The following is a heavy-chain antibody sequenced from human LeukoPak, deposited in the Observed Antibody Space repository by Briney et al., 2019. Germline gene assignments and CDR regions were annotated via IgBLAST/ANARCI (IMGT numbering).Heavy chain of an antibody. J-gene: IGHJ4*02. V-gene: IGHV3-7*01. CDR2: IKQDVTEK. CDR1: GFTFSSYW. CDR3: ARVLQYTYGPYYSDY. Sequence: GGALRLSCAASGFTFSSYWMSWVRQAPGKGVEGVAYIKQDVTEKYYVDSVKGGFSISRDNAKNSLYMQMNRLTVEDTAIYYCARVLQYTYGPYYSDYWGQGTLVTVSS. D-gene: IGHD5-18*01.